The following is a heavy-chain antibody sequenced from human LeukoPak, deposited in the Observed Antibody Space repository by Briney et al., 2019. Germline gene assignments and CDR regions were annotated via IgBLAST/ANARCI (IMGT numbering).Heavy chain of an antibody. CDR1: GFTFSSYG. V-gene: IGHV3-30*18. D-gene: IGHD4-17*01. J-gene: IGHJ4*02. Sequence: GGSLRLSCAASGFTFSSYGMHWVRQAPGKGLEWVAVISYDGSNKYYADSVKGRFTISRDNSKNTLYLQMNSLRAEDTAVYYCAKGSCGDYGPFVHYWGQGTLVTVPS. CDR3: AKGSCGDYGPFVHY. CDR2: ISYDGSNK.